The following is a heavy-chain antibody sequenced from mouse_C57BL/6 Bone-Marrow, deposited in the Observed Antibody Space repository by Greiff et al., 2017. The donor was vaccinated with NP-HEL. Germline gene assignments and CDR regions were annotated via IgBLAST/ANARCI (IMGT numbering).Heavy chain of an antibody. CDR2: INPNNGGT. V-gene: IGHV1-26*01. J-gene: IGHJ3*01. Sequence: EVQLQQSGPELVKPGASVKISCKASGYTFTDYYMNWVKQSHGKSLEWIGDINPNNGGTSYNQKFKGKATLTVDKSSSTAYMELRSLTSEDSAVYYCARRGRPGAWFAYWGQGTLVTVSA. CDR3: ARRGRPGAWFAY. CDR1: GYTFTDYY.